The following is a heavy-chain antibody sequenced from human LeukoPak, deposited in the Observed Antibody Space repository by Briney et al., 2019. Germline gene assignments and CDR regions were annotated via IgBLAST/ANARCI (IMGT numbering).Heavy chain of an antibody. CDR2: LVYDARS. CDR3: ARDLSAAFDF. J-gene: IGHJ4*02. Sequence: GTSLRLSCAASGFPFSSYGMHWVRQAPGKGLEWVARLVYDARSDYADSVKGRFSISRDDSKNTLFLDMSNLRVEDTALYYCARDLSAAFDFWGQGVLVTVSS. V-gene: IGHV3-33*01. CDR1: GFPFSSYG. D-gene: IGHD6-19*01.